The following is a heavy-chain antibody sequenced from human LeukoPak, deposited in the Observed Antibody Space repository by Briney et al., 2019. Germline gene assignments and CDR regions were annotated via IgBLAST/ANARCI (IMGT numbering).Heavy chain of an antibody. J-gene: IGHJ4*02. CDR3: AKDLDCSSTSCYPDY. CDR2: ISGSGGST. V-gene: IGHV3-23*01. D-gene: IGHD2-2*01. CDR1: GFTSSSYA. Sequence: GGSLRLSCAASGFTSSSYAMSWVRQAPGKGLEWVSAISGSGGSTYYADSVRGRFTISRDNSKNTLYLQMNSLRAEDTAVYYCAKDLDCSSTSCYPDYWGQGTLVTVSS.